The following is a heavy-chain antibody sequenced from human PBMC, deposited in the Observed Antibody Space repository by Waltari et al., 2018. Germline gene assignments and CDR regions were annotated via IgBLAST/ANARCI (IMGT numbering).Heavy chain of an antibody. Sequence: QLQLQESGPGLVKPSETLSLTCTVSGGSISSSSYYWDWIRQPPGKGLEWIGSIYYSGSTYYNPSLKSRVTISVDTSKNQFSLKLSSVTAADTAVYYCLSSGSYVYYFDYWGQGTLVTVSS. D-gene: IGHD1-26*01. V-gene: IGHV4-39*01. CDR3: LSSGSYVYYFDY. CDR2: IYYSGST. J-gene: IGHJ4*02. CDR1: GGSISSSSYY.